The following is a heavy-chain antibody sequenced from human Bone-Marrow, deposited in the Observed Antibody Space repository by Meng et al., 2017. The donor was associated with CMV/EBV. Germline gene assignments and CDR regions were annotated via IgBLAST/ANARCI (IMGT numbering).Heavy chain of an antibody. CDR1: GFTFSSYE. D-gene: IGHD3-22*01. Sequence: GESLKISCAASGFTFSSYEMNWVRQAPGKGLEWVSYISSSGSTIYYADSVKGRFTISRDNAKNSLYLQMNSLRAEDKAVYYCARAFYFSSGFRHDAFDIWGQGTMVTVSS. J-gene: IGHJ3*02. CDR3: ARAFYFSSGFRHDAFDI. CDR2: ISSSGSTI. V-gene: IGHV3-48*03.